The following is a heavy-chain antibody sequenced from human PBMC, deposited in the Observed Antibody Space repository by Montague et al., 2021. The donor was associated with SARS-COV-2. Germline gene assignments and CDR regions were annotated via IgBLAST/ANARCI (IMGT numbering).Heavy chain of an antibody. J-gene: IGHJ2*01. CDR2: IYYSGST. D-gene: IGHD3-22*01. CDR1: GGSISSYY. Sequence: TLSLTCTVSGGSISSYYWSWIRQPPGKGLEWIGYIYYSGSTNYNPSLKSRVTISVDTSKNQFSLKLSSVPAADTAVYYCARGPQEYRITMIVVDYWYFDLWGRGTLVTVSS. V-gene: IGHV4-59*01. CDR3: ARGPQEYRITMIVVDYWYFDL.